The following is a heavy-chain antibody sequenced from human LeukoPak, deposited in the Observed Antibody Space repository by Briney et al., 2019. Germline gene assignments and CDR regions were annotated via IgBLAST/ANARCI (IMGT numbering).Heavy chain of an antibody. CDR3: VREGKYSSPYFDY. D-gene: IGHD6-6*01. Sequence: SETLSLTCTVSGYSISSGYYWGWIRQPPGKGLEWIGSIYHSGSTYYNPSLKSRVTISIDTSKKQFSLKLSSVTAADTAVYYCVREGKYSSPYFDYWGQGTLVTVSS. CDR2: IYHSGST. V-gene: IGHV4-38-2*02. CDR1: GYSISSGYY. J-gene: IGHJ4*02.